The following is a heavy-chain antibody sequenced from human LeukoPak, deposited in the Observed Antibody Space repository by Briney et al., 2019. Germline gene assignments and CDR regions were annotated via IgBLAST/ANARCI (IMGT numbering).Heavy chain of an antibody. CDR3: ARSHCSSTSCYRAAGYYYYMDV. CDR1: GFTFSSYS. D-gene: IGHD2-2*02. V-gene: IGHV3-48*04. CDR2: ISSSSSTI. J-gene: IGHJ6*03. Sequence: PGGSLRLSCAASGFTFSSYSMNWVRQAPGKGLEWVSYISSSSSTIYYADSVKGRFTISRDNVKNSLYLQMNSLRAEDTAVYYCARSHCSSTSCYRAAGYYYYMDVWGKGTTVTVSS.